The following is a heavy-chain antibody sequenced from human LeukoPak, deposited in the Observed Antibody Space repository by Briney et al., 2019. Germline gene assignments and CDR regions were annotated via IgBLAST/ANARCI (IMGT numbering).Heavy chain of an antibody. CDR3: ARDLGSGWFGFD. CDR1: GYTFSNHA. J-gene: IGHJ4*02. V-gene: IGHV1-3*04. CDR2: INTGNSHI. Sequence: ASVKVSCKASGYTFSNHAINWVRQAPGQRLEWMGWINTGNSHIEYSQKFQGRVTINRDTSASTAYMGLSSLTSEDTAVYYCARDLGSGWFGFDWDQGTLVTVSS. D-gene: IGHD6-19*01.